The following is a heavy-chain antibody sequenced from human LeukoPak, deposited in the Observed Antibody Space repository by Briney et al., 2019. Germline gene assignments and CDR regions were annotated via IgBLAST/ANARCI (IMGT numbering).Heavy chain of an antibody. CDR3: TPRCKQAYTLYCFDY. V-gene: IGHV4-59*01. CDR2: MYYSGGT. CDR1: GGSINSDY. J-gene: IGHJ4*02. D-gene: IGHD2/OR15-2a*01. Sequence: PSETLSLTCTVSGGSINSDYWSWIRQPPGKGLEWIGHMYYSGGTNYNPSLKSRVTISVDTSKNQFSLKLSSVTAADTAVYYCTPRCKQAYTLYCFDYWGQGTLVTVSS.